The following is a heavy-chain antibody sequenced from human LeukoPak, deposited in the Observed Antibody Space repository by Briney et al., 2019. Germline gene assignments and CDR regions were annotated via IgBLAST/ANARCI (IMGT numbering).Heavy chain of an antibody. V-gene: IGHV4-4*02. CDR3: AKGDIPNWFDP. Sequence: SETLSLTCAVSGGSISSQNWWSWVRQAPGKRLEWIGEIFHSGSTHYNPSLKSRVTISVDKSKNQFSLNLSSVTAADTAVYYCAKGDIPNWFDPWGQGTLVTVSS. CDR2: IFHSGST. J-gene: IGHJ5*02. CDR1: GGSISSQNW. D-gene: IGHD2-2*02.